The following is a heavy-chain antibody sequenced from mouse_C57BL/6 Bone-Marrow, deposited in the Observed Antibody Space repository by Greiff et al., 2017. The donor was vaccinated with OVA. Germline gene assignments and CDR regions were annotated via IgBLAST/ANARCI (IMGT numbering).Heavy chain of an antibody. CDR2: IWSCGST. V-gene: IGHV2-4*01. J-gene: IGHJ4*01. CDR3: ARSRGNYAMDD. CDR1: GFSFTSSG. D-gene: IGHD1-1*01. Sequence: VKLQQSGPGLVQPSQSLSLTCTVSGFSFTSSGVHWVRQPPGQGLEWLGVIWSCGSTDYYAAFISRLSISKDNSKSQVFFKMNSLQADDTAIYYCARSRGNYAMDDWGQGTSVTVSS.